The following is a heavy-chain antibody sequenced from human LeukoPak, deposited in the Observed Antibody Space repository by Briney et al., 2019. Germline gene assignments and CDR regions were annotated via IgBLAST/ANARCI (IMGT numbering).Heavy chain of an antibody. CDR3: SRVSRGSGSFYYFDY. CDR1: GGSTSSGDYY. CDR2: IYYSGST. Sequence: SETLSLTCTVSGGSTSSGDYYWSWIRQPPGKGLEWIGYIYYSGSTYYNPSLKSRVTISVDTSKNQFSLKLSSVTAADTAVYYCSRVSRGSGSFYYFDYWGQGTLVTVSS. J-gene: IGHJ4*02. V-gene: IGHV4-30-4*01. D-gene: IGHD3-10*01.